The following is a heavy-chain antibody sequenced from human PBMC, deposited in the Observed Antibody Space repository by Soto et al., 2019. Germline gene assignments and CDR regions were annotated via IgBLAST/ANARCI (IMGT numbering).Heavy chain of an antibody. D-gene: IGHD3-16*01. Sequence: ASVKVSCKASGYTFIRYGITWVRQAPGQGLEWMGWISPYNDYTIYAQKLQGRVTMTTDTSTRTVYLDLRSLKSDGTAAYYCARGGYYDNTWGKLSHYGLDVWGQ. CDR1: GYTFIRYG. J-gene: IGHJ6*02. CDR2: ISPYNDYT. V-gene: IGHV1-18*01. CDR3: ARGGYYDNTWGKLSHYGLDV.